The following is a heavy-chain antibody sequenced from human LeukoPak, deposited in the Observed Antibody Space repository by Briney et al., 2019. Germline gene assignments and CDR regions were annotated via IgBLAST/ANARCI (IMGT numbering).Heavy chain of an antibody. V-gene: IGHV3-23*01. CDR3: AKRLGDPRAFDH. CDR1: GFTFSNYA. CDR2: ISGSSGTI. D-gene: IGHD2-21*02. Sequence: GGSLRLSCAASGFTFSNYAMNWVRQAPGKGLEWVSSISGSSGTINYAAPVKDRFTISRDNSRNTLYLQMNSLRADDTAVYYCAKRLGDPRAFDHWGQGTLVSVSS. J-gene: IGHJ4*02.